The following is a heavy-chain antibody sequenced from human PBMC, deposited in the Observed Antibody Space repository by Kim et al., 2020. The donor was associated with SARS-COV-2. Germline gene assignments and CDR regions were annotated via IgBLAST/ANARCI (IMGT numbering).Heavy chain of an antibody. J-gene: IGHJ3*02. CDR3: TTTHNRALSHDYYYDSSGYYDHAFDI. V-gene: IGHV3-15*01. D-gene: IGHD3-22*01. CDR2: IKSKTDGGTT. Sequence: GGSLRLSCAASGFTFSNAWMSWVRQAPGKGLEWVGRIKSKTDGGTTDYAAPVKGRFTISRDDSKNTLYLQMNSLKTEDTAVYYCTTTHNRALSHDYYYDSSGYYDHAFDIWGQGTMVTVSS. CDR1: GFTFSNAW.